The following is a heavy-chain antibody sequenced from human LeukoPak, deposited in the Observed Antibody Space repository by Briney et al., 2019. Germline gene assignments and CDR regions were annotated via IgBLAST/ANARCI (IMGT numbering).Heavy chain of an antibody. V-gene: IGHV4-39*01. CDR1: GGSIRSSYYY. CDR3: ARTVQLWLPFTRIFQAFGASQYFDY. J-gene: IGHJ4*02. D-gene: IGHD5-18*01. Sequence: SETLSLTCTVSGGSIRSSYYYWGWIRQPPGKGLEWIGSIYDSGSTYYNPSLKSRVTISVDTSKNQFSLKLNSVTAADTAVYYCARTVQLWLPFTRIFQAFGASQYFDYWGQGTLVTVSS. CDR2: IYDSGST.